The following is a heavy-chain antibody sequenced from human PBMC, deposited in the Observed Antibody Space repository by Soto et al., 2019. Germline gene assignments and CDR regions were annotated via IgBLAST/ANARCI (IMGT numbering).Heavy chain of an antibody. CDR2: IYYSGST. Sequence: KPSETLSLTCTVSGGSISSSSYYWGWIRQPPGKGLEWIGSIYYSGSTYYNPSLKSRVTISVDTSKNQFSLKLSSVTAADTAVYYCARRSGSYGSFDYWGQGTLVTVSS. CDR3: ARRSGSYGSFDY. CDR1: GGSISSSSYY. D-gene: IGHD1-26*01. V-gene: IGHV4-39*01. J-gene: IGHJ4*02.